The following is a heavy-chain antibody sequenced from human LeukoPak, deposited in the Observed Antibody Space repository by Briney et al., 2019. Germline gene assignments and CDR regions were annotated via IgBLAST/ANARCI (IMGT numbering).Heavy chain of an antibody. CDR1: GFTFSSYS. Sequence: GGSLRLSCAASGFTFSSYSMNWVRQAPGKGLEWVAVISYDGSNEYYADSVKGRFTISRDNSKNSLYLQMNSLRAEDTAVYYCARAEGSRGYWGQGTLVTVSS. CDR3: ARAEGSRGY. CDR2: ISYDGSNE. J-gene: IGHJ4*02. D-gene: IGHD6-13*01. V-gene: IGHV3-30*03.